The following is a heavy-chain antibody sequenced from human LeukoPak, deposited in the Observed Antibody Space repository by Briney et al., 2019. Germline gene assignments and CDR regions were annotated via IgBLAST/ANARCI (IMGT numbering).Heavy chain of an antibody. CDR1: GFTFSSYA. CDR3: AKDQLGYYYDTSGYSSWDY. J-gene: IGHJ4*02. V-gene: IGHV3-23*01. D-gene: IGHD3-22*01. Sequence: GGSLRLSCAASGFTFSSYALSWVRQAPGKGLEWVSGIRGGGGSTYYADSVKGRFTLSRDNSKNTLYLEMNSLRAEDTAVYDCAKDQLGYYYDTSGYSSWDYWGQGTLVTVSS. CDR2: IRGGGGST.